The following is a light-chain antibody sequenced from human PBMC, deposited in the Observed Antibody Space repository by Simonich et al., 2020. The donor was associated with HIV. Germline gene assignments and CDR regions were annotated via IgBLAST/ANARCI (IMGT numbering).Light chain of an antibody. J-gene: IGKJ3*01. CDR1: KRIFYSSNNKNY. CDR3: QQSYSTT. V-gene: IGKV4-1*01. CDR2: WAS. Sequence: DIVMTQSPYSLAVSLDERATINCKSSKRIFYSSNNKNYLVWYQQKPGQPPKLLIYWASTRESGVPDRFSGSGSGTDFTLTISSLQPEDFATYYCQQSYSTTFGPGTKVDIK.